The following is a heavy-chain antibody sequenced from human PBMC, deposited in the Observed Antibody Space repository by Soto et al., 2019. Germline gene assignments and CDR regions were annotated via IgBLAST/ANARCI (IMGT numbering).Heavy chain of an antibody. D-gene: IGHD2-15*01. Sequence: QVQLQESGPGLVKPSQTLSLTCTVSGGSISSGGYYWSWIRQHPGKGLEWIGYIYYSGSTYYNPSLKSRVAISVDTSKNQFSLKLSSVTAADTAVYYCARYCSGGSCVGRAFDIWGQGTMVTVSS. CDR2: IYYSGST. CDR1: GGSISSGGYY. CDR3: ARYCSGGSCVGRAFDI. J-gene: IGHJ3*02. V-gene: IGHV4-31*03.